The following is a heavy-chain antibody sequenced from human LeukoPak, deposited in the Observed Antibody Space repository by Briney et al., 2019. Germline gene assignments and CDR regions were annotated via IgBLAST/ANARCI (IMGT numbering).Heavy chain of an antibody. Sequence: GGSLRLSCAASGFTFSSYALSWVRQAPGKGLEWVSGISGSGDNTYYADSVKGRFTISRDNSKNTLYVQVNSLGTEDTAAYYCAKGSYYDSSGSFYFDYWGQGTLVTVSS. CDR2: ISGSGDNT. V-gene: IGHV3-23*01. J-gene: IGHJ4*02. CDR1: GFTFSSYA. CDR3: AKGSYYDSSGSFYFDY. D-gene: IGHD3-22*01.